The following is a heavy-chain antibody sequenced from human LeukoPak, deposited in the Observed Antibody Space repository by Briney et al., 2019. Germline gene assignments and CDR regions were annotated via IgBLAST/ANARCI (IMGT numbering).Heavy chain of an antibody. CDR3: VKDNTIAVAGTWFDY. V-gene: IGHV3-64D*06. J-gene: IGHJ4*02. Sequence: GGSLRLSCSASGFTFSSYAMHWVRQAPGKGLEYVSAISSNGGSTYYADSVKGRFTISRDNSKNTLYLQMSSLRAEETAVYYCVKDNTIAVAGTWFDYWGQGTLVTVSS. CDR2: ISSNGGST. CDR1: GFTFSSYA. D-gene: IGHD6-19*01.